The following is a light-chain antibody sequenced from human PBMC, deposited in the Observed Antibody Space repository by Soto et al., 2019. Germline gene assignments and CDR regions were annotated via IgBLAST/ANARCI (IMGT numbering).Light chain of an antibody. J-gene: IGKJ2*01. CDR1: QSIGSN. CDR3: QQYDQWPPYT. V-gene: IGKV3-15*01. Sequence: EIVMTQSPATLSVSPGERATLSCRASQSIGSNVAWYQQKPGRAPRLLMYTASNRITGVPGRFRGSGSGTDFTLTISSVQSEDFAIYYCQQYDQWPPYTFGQGTKVEIK. CDR2: TAS.